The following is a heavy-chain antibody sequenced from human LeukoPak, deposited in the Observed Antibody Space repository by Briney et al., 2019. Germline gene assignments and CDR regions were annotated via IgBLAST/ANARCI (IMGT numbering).Heavy chain of an antibody. V-gene: IGHV1-24*01. Sequence: ASVKVSCKVSGYTLTELSMHWVRQAPGKGLEWMGGFDPEDGETIYAQKFQGRVTMTEDTSTDTAYMELSSLRSEDTAVYYCATLLTTVAIVGDDAFDIWGQGTMVTVSS. CDR2: FDPEDGET. J-gene: IGHJ3*02. CDR3: ATLLTTVAIVGDDAFDI. CDR1: GYTLTELS. D-gene: IGHD4-23*01.